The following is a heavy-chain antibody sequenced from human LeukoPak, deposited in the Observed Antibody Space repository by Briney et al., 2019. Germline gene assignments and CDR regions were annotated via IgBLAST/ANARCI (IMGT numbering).Heavy chain of an antibody. Sequence: GGSLRLSCAASGFTFSDCYMSWIRQAPGKGLEWVSYISSSSSYTNYADSVKGRFTISRDNAKNSLYLQMNSLRAEDTAVYYCASMYCSSTSCYVFDYWGQGTLVTVSS. CDR1: GFTFSDCY. CDR2: ISSSSSYT. D-gene: IGHD2-2*01. CDR3: ASMYCSSTSCYVFDY. V-gene: IGHV3-11*06. J-gene: IGHJ4*02.